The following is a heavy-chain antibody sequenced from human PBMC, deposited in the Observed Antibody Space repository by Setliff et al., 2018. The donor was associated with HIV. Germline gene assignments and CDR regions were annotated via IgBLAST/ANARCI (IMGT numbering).Heavy chain of an antibody. J-gene: IGHJ3*02. CDR2: ISGSGLST. V-gene: IGHV3-23*01. CDR1: GFSFSIYA. Sequence: PGESLKISCAASGFSFSIYAMTWVRQAPGKGLEWVSGISGSGLSTYYADSVKGRFTISRDNSKNTLYLQVNSLRAEDTAVYYCAKDDVPRDFDIWGQGTMVTVSS. CDR3: AKDDVPRDFDI.